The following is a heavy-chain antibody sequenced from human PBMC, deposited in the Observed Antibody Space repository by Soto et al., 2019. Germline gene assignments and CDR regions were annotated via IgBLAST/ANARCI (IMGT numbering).Heavy chain of an antibody. CDR2: IIPIFGTA. Sequence: QVQLVQSGAEVKKPGSSVKVSCKASGGTFSSYAISWVRQAPGQGLEWMGGIIPIFGTANYAQKFQGRVTITADESTSTAYMELSSLRSEDTAVYSCARGDSSGYSPDNWFDPWGQGTLVTVSS. D-gene: IGHD3-22*01. CDR1: GGTFSSYA. CDR3: ARGDSSGYSPDNWFDP. V-gene: IGHV1-69*12. J-gene: IGHJ5*02.